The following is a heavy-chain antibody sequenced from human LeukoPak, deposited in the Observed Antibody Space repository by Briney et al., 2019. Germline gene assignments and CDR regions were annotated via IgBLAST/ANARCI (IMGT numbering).Heavy chain of an antibody. J-gene: IGHJ4*02. CDR1: GYTFTGYY. Sequence: ASVKVSCKASGYTFTGYYMHWVRQAPGQGLEWMGWINPNSGGTNYAQKFQGRVTMTRDTSISTAYMELSRLRSDDTAVYYCAREGPECSSTSCYFDYWGQGTLVTVSP. CDR2: INPNSGGT. CDR3: AREGPECSSTSCYFDY. V-gene: IGHV1-2*02. D-gene: IGHD2-2*01.